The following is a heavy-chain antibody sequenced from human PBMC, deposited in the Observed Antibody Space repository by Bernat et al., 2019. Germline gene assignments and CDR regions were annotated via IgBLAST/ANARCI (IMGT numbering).Heavy chain of an antibody. Sequence: EVQLLESGGGLVQPGGSLRLYCAASGFTFSSYAMSWVRQAPGKGLEWVSGISGSGCSTYYADSVKDRFTISRDNSKNTLYLQMNSLRAEDTAVYYCVKCSGGSCYSGSDCWGQGTLVTVSS. CDR1: GFTFSSYA. V-gene: IGHV3-23*01. D-gene: IGHD2-15*01. CDR3: VKCSGGSCYSGSDC. J-gene: IGHJ4*02. CDR2: ISGSGCST.